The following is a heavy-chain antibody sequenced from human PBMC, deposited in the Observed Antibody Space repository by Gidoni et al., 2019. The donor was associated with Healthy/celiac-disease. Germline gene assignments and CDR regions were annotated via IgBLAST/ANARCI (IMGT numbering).Heavy chain of an antibody. CDR3: VKDLLAAAGRTDY. J-gene: IGHJ4*02. CDR2: ISSNGGST. Sequence: EVQLVESGGGLVQPGGSLRLSCSASGFTFSRYAMHWVRQAPGKGREYVSAISSNGGSTYYADSVKGRFTISRDSSKNTLYLQMSSLRADDTAVYYCVKDLLAAAGRTDYWGQGTLVTVSS. CDR1: GFTFSRYA. V-gene: IGHV3-64D*06. D-gene: IGHD6-13*01.